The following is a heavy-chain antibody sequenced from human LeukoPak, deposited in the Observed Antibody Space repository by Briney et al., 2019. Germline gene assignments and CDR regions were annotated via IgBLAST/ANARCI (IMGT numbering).Heavy chain of an antibody. V-gene: IGHV3-23*01. CDR2: ISGSGGIA. CDR3: AKDGCPSCYFVSYYYGMDV. CDR1: GLTFSTSA. Sequence: GGSLRLSCAASGLTFSTSAMSWVRQAPGKGLEWVSSISGSGGIAYYADSVKGRFTISRDNSNNTLSLQMSGLRVEDTAVYYCAKDGCPSCYFVSYYYGMDVWGQGTTVTVSS. D-gene: IGHD2-2*01. J-gene: IGHJ6*02.